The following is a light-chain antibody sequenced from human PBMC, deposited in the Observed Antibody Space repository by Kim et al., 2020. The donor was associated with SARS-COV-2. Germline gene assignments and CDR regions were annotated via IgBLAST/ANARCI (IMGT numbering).Light chain of an antibody. CDR2: DVS. J-gene: IGLJ1*01. CDR3: SSYTSSSTLYV. CDR1: SSDVGGYNY. Sequence: QSITLSCTGTSSDVGGYNYVSWYQHHPGKAPKLMIYDVSNRPSGVSNRFSGSKSGNTASLTISGLQAEDEADYYCSSYTSSSTLYVFGTGTKVTVL. V-gene: IGLV2-14*03.